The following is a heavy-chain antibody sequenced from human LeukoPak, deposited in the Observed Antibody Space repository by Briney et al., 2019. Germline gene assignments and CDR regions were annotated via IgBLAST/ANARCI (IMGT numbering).Heavy chain of an antibody. V-gene: IGHV3-9*01. J-gene: IGHJ4*02. D-gene: IGHD3-10*01. CDR1: GFTFDDYA. CDR3: ARSQFGELLNGFDH. CDR2: ISWNGDNI. Sequence: GGSLRLSCATSGFTFDDYAMHWVRHAPGKGLEWVSGISWNGDNIGYADSAKGRFTISRDNAKNSLYLEMNSLRVEDTAVYYCARSQFGELLNGFDHWGQGTLVTVSS.